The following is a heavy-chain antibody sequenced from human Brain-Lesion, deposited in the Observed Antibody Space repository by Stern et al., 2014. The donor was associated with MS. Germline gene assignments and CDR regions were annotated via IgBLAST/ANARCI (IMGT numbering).Heavy chain of an antibody. CDR1: GGSISSGGYY. V-gene: IGHV4-61*02. Sequence: QVQLVESGPGLVKLSQTLSLSCTVSGGSISSGGYYWSWIRQPAGKGLEWIGRIFNSGSTRYKPSIKSRVSISINTSTNPFSLVLNSMTAADTAVYYCARGRVVPGFQYYATDVWGQGTTVIVSS. J-gene: IGHJ6*02. CDR3: ARGRVVPGFQYYATDV. CDR2: IFNSGST. D-gene: IGHD2-2*01.